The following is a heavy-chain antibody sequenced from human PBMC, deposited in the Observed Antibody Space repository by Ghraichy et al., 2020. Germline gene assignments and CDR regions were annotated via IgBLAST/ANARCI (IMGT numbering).Heavy chain of an antibody. V-gene: IGHV3-30*18. CDR1: GFTFSRYG. CDR3: AKGEDGSPYY. CDR2: RSPDEKTK. J-gene: IGHJ4*02. D-gene: IGHD1-26*01. Sequence: GESLNISCAASGFTFSRYGKHWVRQAPGKGLEWVALRSPDEKTKYYADSVKGRFTISIDNSKNTLLLQMNNLSPEETVMYYCAKGEDGSPYYWGQGTLVMVSS.